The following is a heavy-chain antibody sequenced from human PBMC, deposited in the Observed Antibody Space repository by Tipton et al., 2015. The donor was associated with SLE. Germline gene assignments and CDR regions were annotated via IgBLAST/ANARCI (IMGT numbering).Heavy chain of an antibody. CDR1: DGSVNYYY. CDR2: ISYGGRT. CDR3: ARGDFYANTLPPHYYYYMDV. Sequence: GLVKPSETLSLTCSVSDGSVNYYYWSWVRQPPGKGLEYIGYISYGGRTNYTPSLKSRVTISVDTSNNQFSLKLTSVTAADTAVYYCARGDFYANTLPPHYYYYMDVWGKGTTVTVSS. D-gene: IGHD2/OR15-2a*01. J-gene: IGHJ6*03. V-gene: IGHV4-59*02.